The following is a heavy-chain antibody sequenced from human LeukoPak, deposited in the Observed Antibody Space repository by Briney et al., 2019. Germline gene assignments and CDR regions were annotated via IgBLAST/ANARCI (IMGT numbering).Heavy chain of an antibody. CDR3: ATPLTGLHY. V-gene: IGHV3-23*01. J-gene: IGHJ4*02. Sequence: GGSLRLSCAGSGFTFSSHAMSWVRQTPGKGLEWISLISGSGGSPYYADSVLGRFTISRDNSKNTLYLQMNSLRAEDTAVYYCATPLTGLHYWGQGTLVTVSS. D-gene: IGHD1-14*01. CDR1: GFTFSSHA. CDR2: ISGSGGSP.